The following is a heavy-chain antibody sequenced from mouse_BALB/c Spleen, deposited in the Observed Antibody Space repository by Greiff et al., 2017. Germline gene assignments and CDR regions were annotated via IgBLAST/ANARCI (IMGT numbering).Heavy chain of an antibody. Sequence: EVKLMESGPELVKPGASVKMSCKASGYTFTSYVMHWVKQKPGQGLEWIGYINPYNDGTKYNEKFKGKATLTSDKSSSTAYMELSSLTSEDSAVYYCATGITVLDYWGQGTTLTVSS. CDR1: GYTFTSYV. CDR3: ATGITVLDY. J-gene: IGHJ2*01. D-gene: IGHD1-1*01. CDR2: INPYNDGT. V-gene: IGHV1-14*01.